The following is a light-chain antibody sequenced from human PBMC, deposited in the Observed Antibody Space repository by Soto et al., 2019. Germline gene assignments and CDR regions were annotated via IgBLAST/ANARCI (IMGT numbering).Light chain of an antibody. V-gene: IGLV1-47*01. Sequence: QSVLTQPPAASGTPGQRVTISCSGSSSNIGNNDLYWYQQFPGSAPKLLIYVNNQRPSGVLHRFSGSNSGTSASLAISGLRSVDEADYYCVAWDDSLSGLVFGGGTKLTVL. CDR1: SSNIGNND. CDR2: VNN. J-gene: IGLJ2*01. CDR3: VAWDDSLSGLV.